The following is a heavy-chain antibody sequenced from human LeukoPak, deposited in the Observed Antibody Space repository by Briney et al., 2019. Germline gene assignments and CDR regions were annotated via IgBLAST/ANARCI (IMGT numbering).Heavy chain of an antibody. J-gene: IGHJ4*02. CDR3: ARHSGSYWY. CDR1: GGSISGYY. Sequence: SETLSLTCSVSGGSISGYYWSWIRQPPGKGLEWIGYIYYSGSTNYNPSLKSRVTISVDTSKNQFSLNLTSVTAADTAVYYCARHSGSYWYWGQGTLVTVSS. CDR2: IYYSGST. D-gene: IGHD1-26*01. V-gene: IGHV4-59*08.